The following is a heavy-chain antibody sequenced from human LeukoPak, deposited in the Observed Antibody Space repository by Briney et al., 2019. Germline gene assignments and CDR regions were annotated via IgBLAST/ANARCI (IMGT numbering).Heavy chain of an antibody. CDR2: IIPIFGTA. CDR1: GGTFSSYA. V-gene: IGHV1-69*13. D-gene: IGHD2-2*01. Sequence: SVKVSCKASGGTFSSYAISWVRQAPGQGLEWMGGIIPIFGTANYAQKFQGRVTITADDSTSTAYMELSSLRSEDTAVYYCARDCSSTSCSRDYWGQGTLVTVSS. J-gene: IGHJ4*02. CDR3: ARDCSSTSCSRDY.